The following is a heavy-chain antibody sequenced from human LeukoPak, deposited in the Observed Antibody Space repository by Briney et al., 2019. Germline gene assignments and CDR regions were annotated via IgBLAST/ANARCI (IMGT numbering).Heavy chain of an antibody. D-gene: IGHD3-10*01. Sequence: GGSLRLSCAASGFTFSSYAMSWLRQAPGKGLEWISSISGGSGSHILYVDSVKGRFTISRDNAKNSLYLQMDSLTAEDTAVYYCAKEFSSPIYGMDVWGQGTTVTVSS. CDR1: GFTFSSYA. J-gene: IGHJ6*02. V-gene: IGHV3-21*01. CDR3: AKEFSSPIYGMDV. CDR2: ISGGSGSHI.